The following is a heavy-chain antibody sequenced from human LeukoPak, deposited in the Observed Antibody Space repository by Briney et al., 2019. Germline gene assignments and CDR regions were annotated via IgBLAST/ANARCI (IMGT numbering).Heavy chain of an antibody. CDR2: IWYDGTNT. J-gene: IGHJ3*02. CDR1: GFTFSSYG. D-gene: IGHD2-15*01. Sequence: GGTLRLSCAASGFTFSSYGMHWVRQAPGKGLEWVAVIWYDGTNTYYADSVKGRFTISRDNSKNTLYLQMNSLRAEDTAVYYCARDFCSGGSCYPDAFDIWGQGTMVTVSS. CDR3: ARDFCSGGSCYPDAFDI. V-gene: IGHV3-33*01.